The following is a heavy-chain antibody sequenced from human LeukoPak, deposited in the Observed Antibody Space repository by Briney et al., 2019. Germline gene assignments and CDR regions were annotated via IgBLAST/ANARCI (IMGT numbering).Heavy chain of an antibody. Sequence: GRSLRLSCAASGFTFGSYGMHWVRQAPGKGLEWVAAISYDGSNEYYLDSVKGRFTVSRDNSKNTLNLQMNTLTPEDTAVYYCAKDGFWTTKTSYHGAHFFGHWGQGTLVAVSS. CDR1: GFTFGSYG. V-gene: IGHV3-30*18. CDR2: ISYDGSNE. J-gene: IGHJ4*02. D-gene: IGHD3/OR15-3a*01. CDR3: AKDGFWTTKTSYHGAHFFGH.